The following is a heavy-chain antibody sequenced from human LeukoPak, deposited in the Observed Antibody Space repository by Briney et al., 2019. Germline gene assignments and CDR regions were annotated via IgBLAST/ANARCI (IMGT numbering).Heavy chain of an antibody. V-gene: IGHV4-59*01. D-gene: IGHD3-22*01. J-gene: IGHJ4*02. CDR1: GGSISSYY. Sequence: PSETLSLTCTVSGGSISSYYWSWIRQPPGKGLEWIGYIYYSGYTNYNPSLKSRVTISVDTSKNQFSLKLSSVTAADTAVYYCARAPYYDSSGYHSAYFEYWGQGTLVTVSS. CDR2: IYYSGYT. CDR3: ARAPYYDSSGYHSAYFEY.